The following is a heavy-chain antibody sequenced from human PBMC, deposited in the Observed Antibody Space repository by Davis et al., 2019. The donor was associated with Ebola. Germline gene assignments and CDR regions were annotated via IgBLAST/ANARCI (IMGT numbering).Heavy chain of an antibody. CDR2: IYYRGDA. CDR3: ARPRRDPYANEPFNI. J-gene: IGHJ3*02. CDR1: GGSISTSY. V-gene: IGHV4-59*01. D-gene: IGHD5-24*01. Sequence: GPLRLSCTVSGGSISTSYWSWMRQPPGKGLEWIGYIYYRGDAIYNPSLNSRVTISLDTSRNQISLNLASVTAADTAVYYCARPRRDPYANEPFNIWGQGTMVTVSS.